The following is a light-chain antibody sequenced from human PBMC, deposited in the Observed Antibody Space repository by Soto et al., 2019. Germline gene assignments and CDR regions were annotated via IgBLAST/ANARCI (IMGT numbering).Light chain of an antibody. CDR2: DVT. V-gene: IGLV2-11*01. J-gene: IGLJ2*01. Sequence: QSALTQPRSVSGSPGQSVTISGTGTSSDVGGYHYVSWYQQHPGKAPKLTIHDVTKRPSGVPDRFSGSKSGNRASLTISGLQAEDEADYYCCSYAGSYSFDVIFGGGTKLTVL. CDR3: CSYAGSYSFDVI. CDR1: SSDVGGYHY.